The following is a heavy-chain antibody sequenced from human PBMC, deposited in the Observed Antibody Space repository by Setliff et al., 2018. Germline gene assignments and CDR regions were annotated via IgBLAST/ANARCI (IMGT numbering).Heavy chain of an antibody. CDR1: GVSITTFY. Sequence: PSETLSLTCNVSGVSITTFYWTWIRQPPGKGLEWIGCITYSGSANYHPSLKSRVTISLDTSKNQFSLKLSSVTAADTAVYYCARVDDVGSGYENWIDPWGRGTLVTVSS. V-gene: IGHV4-59*12. CDR2: ITYSGSA. D-gene: IGHD3-22*01. J-gene: IGHJ5*02. CDR3: ARVDDVGSGYENWIDP.